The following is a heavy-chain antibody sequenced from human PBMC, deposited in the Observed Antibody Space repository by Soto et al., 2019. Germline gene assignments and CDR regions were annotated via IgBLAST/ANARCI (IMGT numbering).Heavy chain of an antibody. CDR3: TSPDSGSYYDAFDI. J-gene: IGHJ3*02. CDR1: GFTFSNAW. V-gene: IGHV3-15*01. Sequence: GGSLRLSCAASGFTFSNAWMSWVRQAPGKGLEWVGRIKSKTDGGTTDYAAPVKGRFTISRDDSKNTLYLQMNSLKTKDTAVYYCTSPDSGSYYDAFDIWGQGTMVTVSS. D-gene: IGHD1-26*01. CDR2: IKSKTDGGTT.